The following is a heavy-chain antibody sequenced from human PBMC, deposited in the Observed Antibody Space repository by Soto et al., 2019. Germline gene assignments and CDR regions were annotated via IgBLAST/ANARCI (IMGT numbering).Heavy chain of an antibody. D-gene: IGHD4-17*01. CDR2: VYDRGST. Sequence: WTWIRQPPGKGLEWIGDVYDRGSTNYNPSLKSRVAISLDTTTTQFFLKLTSATAADTAVYHCARYGDYPGRFDSWGQGTLVTVSS. CDR3: ARYGDYPGRFDS. J-gene: IGHJ4*02. V-gene: IGHV4-59*01.